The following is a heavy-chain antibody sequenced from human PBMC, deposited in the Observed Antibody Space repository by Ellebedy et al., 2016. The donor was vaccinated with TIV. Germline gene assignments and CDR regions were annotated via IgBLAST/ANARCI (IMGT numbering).Heavy chain of an antibody. CDR2: IRSKANSYAT. D-gene: IGHD2-2*01. J-gene: IGHJ4*02. CDR1: GFTFSGSA. V-gene: IGHV3-73*01. Sequence: GESLKISXAASGFTFSGSAMHWVRQASGKGLEWVGRIRSKANSYATAYAASVKGRFTISRDDSKNTAYPQMNSLKTEDTAVYYCASHSSTSNGGWGQGTLVTVSS. CDR3: ASHSSTSNGG.